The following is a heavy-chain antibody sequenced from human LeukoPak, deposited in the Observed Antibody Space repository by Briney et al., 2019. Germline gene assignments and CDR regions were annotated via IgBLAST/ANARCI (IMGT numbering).Heavy chain of an antibody. CDR2: IYPRDGST. J-gene: IGHJ4*02. Sequence: ASVKVSCKASGYSFTSNYIHWVRQAPGQGLEWMGMIYPRDGSTSYAQRFQDRVTVTRDTSTSTVHMGLSGLRSEDTAVYYCARDQEGFVYWGQGTLVTVSS. CDR3: ARDQEGFVY. V-gene: IGHV1-46*01. CDR1: GYSFTSNY.